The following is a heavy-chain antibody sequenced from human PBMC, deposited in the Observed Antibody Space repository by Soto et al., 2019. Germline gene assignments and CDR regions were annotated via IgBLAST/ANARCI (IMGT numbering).Heavy chain of an antibody. J-gene: IGHJ6*02. V-gene: IGHV1-69*01. CDR3: ARRRHCSSTSCSPYCYYGMDV. D-gene: IGHD2-2*01. CDR1: GGTFSSYA. Sequence: VKRWQSGAEVKKPGSSVKVSGKASGGTFSSYAISWVRQAPGQGLEWMGGIIPIFGTANYAQKFQGRVTITADESTSTAYMELSSLRSEDTAVYYCARRRHCSSTSCSPYCYYGMDVWGQGTTVTVSS. CDR2: IIPIFGTA.